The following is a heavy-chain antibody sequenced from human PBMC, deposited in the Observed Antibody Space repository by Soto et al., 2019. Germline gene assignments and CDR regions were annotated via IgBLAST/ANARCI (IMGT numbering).Heavy chain of an antibody. J-gene: IGHJ4*02. V-gene: IGHV3-30-3*01. CDR2: ISYDGSNK. Sequence: QVQLVESGGGVVQPGRSLRLSCAASGFTFSSYAMHWVRQAPGKGLEWVAVISYDGSNKYYADSVKGRFTIPRDNSKKTLYLQMNSLRAEDTAGYYCARDHKGGYFDYWGQGTLVTVSS. CDR3: ARDHKGGYFDY. D-gene: IGHD3-16*01. CDR1: GFTFSSYA.